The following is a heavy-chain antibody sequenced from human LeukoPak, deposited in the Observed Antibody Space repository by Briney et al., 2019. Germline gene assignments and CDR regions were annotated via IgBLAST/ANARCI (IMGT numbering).Heavy chain of an antibody. CDR1: GGSIRNYY. V-gene: IGHV4-59*08. J-gene: IGHJ4*02. Sequence: SETLSLTCTVSGGSIRNYYWSWIRQPPGKGLEWIGYIYYSGSTNYNPSLKSRVTISVDTSKNQFSLKLSSVTAADTAVYYCARYAGTKRGLFDYWGQGTLVTVSS. D-gene: IGHD6-13*01. CDR3: ARYAGTKRGLFDY. CDR2: IYYSGST.